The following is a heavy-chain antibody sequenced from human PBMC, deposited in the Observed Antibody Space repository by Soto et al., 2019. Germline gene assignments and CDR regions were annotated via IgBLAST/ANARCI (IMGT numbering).Heavy chain of an antibody. D-gene: IGHD2-2*01. V-gene: IGHV1-18*01. J-gene: IGHJ5*02. CDR3: ARDHAETSINWFDP. CDR2: ISAYNGNT. Sequence: ASVKVSCKASGYTFTSYGISWVRQAPGQGLEWMGWISAYNGNTNYAQKLQGRVTMTTDTSTSTAYMELRSLRSDNTAVYYCARDHAETSINWFDPWGQGTLVTVSS. CDR1: GYTFTSYG.